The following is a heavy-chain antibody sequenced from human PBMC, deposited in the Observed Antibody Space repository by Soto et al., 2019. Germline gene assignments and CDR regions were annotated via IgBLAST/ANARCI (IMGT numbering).Heavy chain of an antibody. CDR2: IFAGFGTA. V-gene: IGHV1-69*12. J-gene: IGHJ6*02. Sequence: QVQLVQSGAEVKKPGSLVKVSCKASGDTFSRYSIIWVRQAPGQGLEWMGGIFAGFGTATYAQKFHGRVLIIADESTTTAYMELTSLTYEDTAVYYCAVGASAAAAWYSHGMDVWGQGTTVTVFS. CDR1: GDTFSRYS. D-gene: IGHD1-26*01. CDR3: AVGASAAAAWYSHGMDV.